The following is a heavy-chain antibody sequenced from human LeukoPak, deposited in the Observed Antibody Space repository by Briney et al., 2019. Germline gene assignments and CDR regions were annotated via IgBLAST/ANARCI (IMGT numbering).Heavy chain of an antibody. CDR1: GFTFSSYG. Sequence: GGSLRLSCAASGFTFSSYGMHWVRQAPGKGLEWVANIKQDGSEKYYVDSVKGRFTISRDNSKNTLYLQMNSLTTEDTAVYYCARSWGIRGVIFSPPARNMDVWGKGTTVIVSS. D-gene: IGHD3-10*01. CDR2: IKQDGSEK. V-gene: IGHV3-7*01. J-gene: IGHJ6*03. CDR3: ARSWGIRGVIFSPPARNMDV.